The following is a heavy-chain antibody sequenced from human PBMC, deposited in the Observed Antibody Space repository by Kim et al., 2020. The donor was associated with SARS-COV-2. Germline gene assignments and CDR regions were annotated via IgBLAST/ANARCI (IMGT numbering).Heavy chain of an antibody. V-gene: IGHV1-18*01. D-gene: IGHD3-22*01. CDR2: ISAYNGNT. J-gene: IGHJ3*02. CDR3: ARSLNDPDEITMIVVVTSGAEGAFDI. Sequence: ASVKVSCKASGYTFTSYGISWVRQAPGQGLEWMGWISAYNGNTNYVQKLQGRVTMTTDTSTSTAYMELRSLRSDDTAVYYCARSLNDPDEITMIVVVTSGAEGAFDIWGQGTMVTVSS. CDR1: GYTFTSYG.